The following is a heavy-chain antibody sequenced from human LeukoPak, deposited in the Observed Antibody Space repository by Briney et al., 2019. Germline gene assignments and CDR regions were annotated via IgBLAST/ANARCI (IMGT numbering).Heavy chain of an antibody. V-gene: IGHV3-30*04. D-gene: IGHD6-19*01. CDR1: GFTFSSYA. CDR2: ISYDGSNK. Sequence: GRSLRLSCAASGFTFSSYAMHWVRQAPGKGLEWVAVISYDGSNKYYAGSVKGRFTISRDNSKNTLYLQMNSLRAEDTAVYYCARGGGSGWYNWFDPWGQGTLVTVSS. CDR3: ARGGGSGWYNWFDP. J-gene: IGHJ5*02.